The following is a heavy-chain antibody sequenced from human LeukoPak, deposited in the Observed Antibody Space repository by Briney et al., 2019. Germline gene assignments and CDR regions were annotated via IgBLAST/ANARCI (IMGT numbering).Heavy chain of an antibody. CDR3: ARVGQGEWFFDL. J-gene: IGHJ2*01. CDR2: IKTDGSTI. D-gene: IGHD1-26*01. V-gene: IGHV3-74*01. Sequence: GGSLRLSCAASGFTFSSYAMNWVRQAPGKGLVWVSRIKTDGSTITYADSVKGRFTISRDNAMNTLYLQMDSLGAEDTAVYYCARVGQGEWFFDLWGRGTLVTVSS. CDR1: GFTFSSYA.